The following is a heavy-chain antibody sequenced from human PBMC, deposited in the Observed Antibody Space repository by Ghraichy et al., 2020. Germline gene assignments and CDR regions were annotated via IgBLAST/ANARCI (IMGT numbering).Heavy chain of an antibody. J-gene: IGHJ4*02. Sequence: GALRLSCAASGFTFSSYGMHWVRQAPGKGLEWVAVIWYDGSNKYYADSVKGRFTISRDNSKNTLYLQMNSLRAEDTAVYYCARVLRGTSPDYWGQGTLVTVSS. D-gene: IGHD2-2*01. CDR1: GFTFSSYG. CDR3: ARVLRGTSPDY. CDR2: IWYDGSNK. V-gene: IGHV3-33*01.